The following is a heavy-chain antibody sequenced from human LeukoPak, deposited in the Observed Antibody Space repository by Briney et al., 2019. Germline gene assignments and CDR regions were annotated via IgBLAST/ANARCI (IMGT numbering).Heavy chain of an antibody. CDR3: ASGSYYWNLYY. D-gene: IGHD1-26*01. J-gene: IGHJ4*02. CDR1: GFTFSTYW. V-gene: IGHV3-7*01. Sequence: GGSLRLSCAASGFTFSTYWMSWVRQAPGKGLEWVANIKQGGSEEHYVESVKGRFTISRENAKNSLYLQMNSLRAEDTAVYYCASGSYYWNLYYWGQGTLVTVSS. CDR2: IKQGGSEE.